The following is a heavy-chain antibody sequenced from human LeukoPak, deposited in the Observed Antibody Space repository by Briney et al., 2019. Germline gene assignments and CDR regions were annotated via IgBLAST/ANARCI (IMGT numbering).Heavy chain of an antibody. CDR1: GFTFSSYA. CDR2: ISGSGGST. CDR3: AKVLVLRYFDWLFSAFDY. V-gene: IGHV3-23*01. D-gene: IGHD3-9*01. J-gene: IGHJ4*02. Sequence: GGSLRLSCAASGFTFSSYAMSWDRQAPGKGLEWVSAISGSGGSTYYADSVKGRFTISRDNSKNTLYLQMNSLRAEDTAVYYCAKVLVLRYFDWLFSAFDYWGQGTLVTVSS.